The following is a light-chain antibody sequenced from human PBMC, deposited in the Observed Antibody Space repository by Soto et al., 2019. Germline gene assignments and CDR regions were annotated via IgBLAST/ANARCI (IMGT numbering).Light chain of an antibody. J-gene: IGKJ5*01. CDR1: QSLLDSDDGNTY. V-gene: IGKV2-40*01. CDR3: MQRIEFPFT. CDR2: TLS. Sequence: DIVMTQTPLSLPVTPGEPASISCRSSQSLLDSDDGNTYLDWYLQKPGQSPQLLIYTLSYRASXFXDXXSGSGSGTDFTLKISRVEAEDVGVYYCMQRIEFPFTVGQGTRLEIK.